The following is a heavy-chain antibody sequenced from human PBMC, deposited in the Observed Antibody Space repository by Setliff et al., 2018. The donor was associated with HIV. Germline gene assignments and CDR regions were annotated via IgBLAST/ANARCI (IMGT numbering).Heavy chain of an antibody. CDR2: INPNIGST. D-gene: IGHD3-22*01. CDR1: GYTFIDYF. Sequence: ASVKVSCKASGYTFIDYFIHWVRQAPGQGLQWMGRINPNIGSTNYAQNFQGRATMTRDTSISTAYMELSSLRSEDTAMYYCATIRAYYYDSSGQEYFQYWGHGTLVTVSS. V-gene: IGHV1-2*06. CDR3: ATIRAYYYDSSGQEYFQY. J-gene: IGHJ1*01.